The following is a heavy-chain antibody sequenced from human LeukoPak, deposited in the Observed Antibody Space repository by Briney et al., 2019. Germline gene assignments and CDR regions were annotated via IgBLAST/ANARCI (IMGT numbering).Heavy chain of an antibody. Sequence: ASVKVSCKASGYTFTSYGISWVRQAPGQGLEWMGWISAYNGNTNYAQKLQGRVTMTTDTSTSTAYMELRSLRSDDTAVYYCARGLGQSYCGGDCSPFSWFDPWGQGTLVTVSS. CDR3: ARGLGQSYCGGDCSPFSWFDP. D-gene: IGHD2-21*02. CDR2: ISAYNGNT. J-gene: IGHJ5*02. CDR1: GYTFTSYG. V-gene: IGHV1-18*01.